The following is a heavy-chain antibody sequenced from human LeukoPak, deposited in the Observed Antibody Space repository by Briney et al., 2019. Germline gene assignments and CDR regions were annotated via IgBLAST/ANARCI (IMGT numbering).Heavy chain of an antibody. Sequence: GGSLRLSCAASGFTFSIHGMNWVRQGPGKGLEWVSGITGSGGSTYYADSEKGRFTISRDNSKNTVYLQMNSLRAEDTAVYYCARDLSLIALTDWGQGTLVTVSS. D-gene: IGHD3-22*01. CDR2: ITGSGGST. CDR3: ARDLSLIALTD. V-gene: IGHV3-23*01. CDR1: GFTFSIHG. J-gene: IGHJ4*02.